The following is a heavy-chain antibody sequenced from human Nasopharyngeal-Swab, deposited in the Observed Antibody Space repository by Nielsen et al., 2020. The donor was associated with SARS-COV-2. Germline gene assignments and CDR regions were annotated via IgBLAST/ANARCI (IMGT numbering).Heavy chain of an antibody. CDR1: GGSISSSSYY. Sequence: SETLSLTCTVSGGSISSSSYYWGWIRQPPGKGLEWIGSIYYSGSTYYNPSLKSRVTISVDTSKNQFSLKLSSVTAADTAVYYCARQGVTGTTSDYYGMDVWGQGTTVTASS. CDR2: IYYSGST. V-gene: IGHV4-39*01. CDR3: ARQGVTGTTSDYYGMDV. D-gene: IGHD1-7*01. J-gene: IGHJ6*02.